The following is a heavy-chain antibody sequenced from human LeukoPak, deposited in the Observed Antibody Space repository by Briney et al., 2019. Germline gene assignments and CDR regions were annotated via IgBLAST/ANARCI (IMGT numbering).Heavy chain of an antibody. V-gene: IGHV1-69*13. CDR3: AGGRQIWELYFDY. Sequence: SVKVSCKASGGTFSSYAISWVRQAPGQGLEWMGGIIPIFGTANYAQKFQGRVTITADESTSTAYMELSSLRSEDTAVYYCAGGRQIWELYFDYWGQGTLVTVSS. CDR1: GGTFSSYA. J-gene: IGHJ4*02. D-gene: IGHD1-26*01. CDR2: IIPIFGTA.